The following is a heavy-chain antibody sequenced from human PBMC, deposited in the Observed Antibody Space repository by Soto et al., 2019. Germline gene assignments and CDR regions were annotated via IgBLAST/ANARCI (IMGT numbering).Heavy chain of an antibody. Sequence: GGSLRLSCAASGFTVSSNYMSWVRQAPGKGLEWVSGISSSGGSTVYADSVKGRFTISRDNFKNTLYLQMNSLRAEDTAVYYCAVAVAGPTAIGYWGQGTLVTVSS. CDR1: GFTVSSNY. V-gene: IGHV3-23*01. CDR2: ISSSGGST. D-gene: IGHD6-19*01. CDR3: AVAVAGPTAIGY. J-gene: IGHJ4*02.